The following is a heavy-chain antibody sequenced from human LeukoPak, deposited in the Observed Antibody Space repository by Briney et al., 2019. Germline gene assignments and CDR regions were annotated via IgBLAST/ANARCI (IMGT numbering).Heavy chain of an antibody. V-gene: IGHV3-74*01. CDR3: ARDYYDSGGYYGGDY. D-gene: IGHD3-22*01. CDR1: GFTFSKYW. J-gene: IGHJ4*02. CDR2: INTDGSTT. Sequence: GGSLRLSCAASGFTFSKYWMHWVRQGPGKGLVWVSRINTDGSTTSYADSVKGRFTISRDNAKNTLYLQMNSLRAEDTAVYYCARDYYDSGGYYGGDYWGQGTPVTVSS.